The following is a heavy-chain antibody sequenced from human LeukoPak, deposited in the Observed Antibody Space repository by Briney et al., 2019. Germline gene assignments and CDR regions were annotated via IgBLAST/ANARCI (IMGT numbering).Heavy chain of an antibody. CDR2: IGSSGSTI. CDR3: ARVPLYYYDSSGYYGMDV. CDR1: GFTFSSYA. J-gene: IGHJ6*02. V-gene: IGHV3-48*03. D-gene: IGHD3-22*01. Sequence: LPGGSLRLSCVASGFTFSSYAMTWVRQAPGKGLEWVSYIGSSGSTIYYADSVKGRFTISRDNAKNSLYLQMNSLRAEDTAVYYCARVPLYYYDSSGYYGMDVWGQGTTVTVSS.